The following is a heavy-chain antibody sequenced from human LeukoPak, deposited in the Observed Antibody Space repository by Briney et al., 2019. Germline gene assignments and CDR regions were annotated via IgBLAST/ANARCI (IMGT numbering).Heavy chain of an antibody. V-gene: IGHV3-48*03. J-gene: IGHJ6*04. CDR2: ISSSGSTI. D-gene: IGHD3-10*02. Sequence: GGSLRLSCAASGFTFRNYWMNWVRQAPGKGLEWVSYISSSGSTIYYADSVKGRFTISGDNAKNSLYLQMNSLRAEDTAVYYCAELGITMIGGVWGKGTTVTISS. CDR3: AELGITMIGGV. CDR1: GFTFRNYW.